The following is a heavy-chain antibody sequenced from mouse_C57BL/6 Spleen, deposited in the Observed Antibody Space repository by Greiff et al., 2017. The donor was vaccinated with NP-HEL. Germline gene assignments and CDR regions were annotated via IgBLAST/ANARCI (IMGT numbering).Heavy chain of an antibody. D-gene: IGHD4-1*01. CDR2: INPNNGGT. V-gene: IGHV1-26*01. J-gene: IGHJ1*03. CDR3: AKDELGLYWYFDV. CDR1: GYTFTDYY. Sequence: VQLQQSGPELVKPGASVKISCKASGYTFTDYYMNWVKQSHGKSLEWIGDINPNNGGTSYNQKFKGKATLTVDKSSSTAYMELRSLTSEDSAVYYCAKDELGLYWYFDVWGTGTTVTVSS.